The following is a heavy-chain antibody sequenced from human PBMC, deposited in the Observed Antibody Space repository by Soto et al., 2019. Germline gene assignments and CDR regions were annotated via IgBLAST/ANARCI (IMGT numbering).Heavy chain of an antibody. CDR1: GFTFSSYS. CDR2: ISSSSSYI. J-gene: IGHJ6*03. D-gene: IGHD3-10*01. V-gene: IGHV3-21*01. CDR3: ARDTTYYYGSGTGSGVYYYMDV. Sequence: GGSLRLSCAASGFTFSSYSMNWVRQAPGKGLEWVSSISSSSSYIYYADSVKGRFTISRDNSKNSLYLQMNSLRAEDTAVYYCARDTTYYYGSGTGSGVYYYMDVWGKGTTVTVSS.